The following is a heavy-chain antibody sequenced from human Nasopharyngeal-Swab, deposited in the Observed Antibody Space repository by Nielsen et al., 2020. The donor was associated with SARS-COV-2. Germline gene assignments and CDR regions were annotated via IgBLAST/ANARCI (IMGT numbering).Heavy chain of an antibody. CDR1: GFTFDDYA. V-gene: IGHV3-9*01. D-gene: IGHD3-16*01. CDR2: ISWNSGSI. J-gene: IGHJ6*02. CDR3: AKDKAMGPYYYYGMDV. Sequence: SLKIFCAASGFTFDDYAMHWVRQAPGKGLEWVSGISWNSGSIGYADSVKGRFTISRDNAKNSLYLQMNSLRAEDTALYYCAKDKAMGPYYYYGMDVWGQGTTVTVSS.